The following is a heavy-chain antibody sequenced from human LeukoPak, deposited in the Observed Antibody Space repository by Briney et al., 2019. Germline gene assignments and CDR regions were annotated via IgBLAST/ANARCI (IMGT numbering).Heavy chain of an antibody. CDR2: INHSGST. Sequence: SETLSLTCAVYGGSFSGYYWSWIRQPPGKGLEWIGQINHSGSTNYNPSLKSRVTMSVDTSKNQFSLKLSSVTAADTALYFCARDFYYSDSGSLDYWGQGTLVTVSS. D-gene: IGHD3-10*01. CDR1: GGSFSGYY. CDR3: ARDFYYSDSGSLDY. V-gene: IGHV4-34*01. J-gene: IGHJ4*02.